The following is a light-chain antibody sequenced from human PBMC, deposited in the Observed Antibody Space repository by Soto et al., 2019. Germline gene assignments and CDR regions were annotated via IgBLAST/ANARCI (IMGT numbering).Light chain of an antibody. V-gene: IGLV2-23*02. CDR3: CSFASSNSLV. J-gene: IGLJ2*01. CDR1: SSDVGNYNL. Sequence: QSALTQPASVSGSPGQSITISCTGTSSDVGNYNLVSWYQQHPGKAPKVMIYEVRKRHSGVSNRFSGSKSGNTASLTICGLQAEDEGDYYCCSFASSNSLVFGGGTKLTVL. CDR2: EVR.